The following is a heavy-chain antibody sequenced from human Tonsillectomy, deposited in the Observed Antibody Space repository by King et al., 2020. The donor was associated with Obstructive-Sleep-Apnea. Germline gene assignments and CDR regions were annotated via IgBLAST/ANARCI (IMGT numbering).Heavy chain of an antibody. CDR3: ARDRPSGSYSY. CDR2: IYHSGST. Sequence: VQLQESGPGLVKPSETLSLTCTVSGYSISSGYDWGWIRQPPGKGLEWIGTIYHSGSTYYNPSLKSRVTISRDTSKNPISLKLSSVTAADTAVYYCARDRPSGSYSYWGQGTLVTVSS. V-gene: IGHV4-38-2*02. CDR1: GYSISSGYD. D-gene: IGHD1-26*01. J-gene: IGHJ4*02.